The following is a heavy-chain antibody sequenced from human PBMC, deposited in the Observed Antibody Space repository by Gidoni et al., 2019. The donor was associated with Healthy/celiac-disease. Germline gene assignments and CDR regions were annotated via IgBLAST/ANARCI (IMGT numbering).Heavy chain of an antibody. CDR3: ARTDIVVVVAAIPDAFDI. CDR2: ISSSGSTI. V-gene: IGHV3-11*01. CDR1: GFTFSDYY. D-gene: IGHD2-15*01. J-gene: IGHJ3*02. Sequence: QVQLVESGGGLVKPGGSLRLSCAASGFTFSDYYMSWIRQAPGKGLEWVSYISSSGSTIYYAASVKGRFTISRDNAKNSLYLQMNSLRAEDTAVYYCARTDIVVVVAAIPDAFDIWGQGTMVTVSS.